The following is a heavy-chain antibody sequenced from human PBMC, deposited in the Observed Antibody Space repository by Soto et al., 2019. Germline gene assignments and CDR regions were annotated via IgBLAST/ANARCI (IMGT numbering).Heavy chain of an antibody. CDR1: GYTFTSYG. D-gene: IGHD5-12*01. CDR2: ISAYNGNT. Sequence: ASVKVSCKASGYTFTSYGISWVRRAPGQGLEWMGWISAYNGNTNYAQKLQGRVTMTTDTSTSTAYMELRSLRSDDTAVYYCARGSGYKADYYYGMDVWGQGTTVTVSS. CDR3: ARGSGYKADYYYGMDV. J-gene: IGHJ6*02. V-gene: IGHV1-18*01.